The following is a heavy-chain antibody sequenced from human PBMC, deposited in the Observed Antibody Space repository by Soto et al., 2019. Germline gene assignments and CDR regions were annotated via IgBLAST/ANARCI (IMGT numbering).Heavy chain of an antibody. CDR1: GYSFTSYW. CDR3: AIPPVEIIAVAGTPTEYFQH. Sequence: GESLKISCKGSGYSFTSYWIGWVRQMPGKGLEWMGIIYPGDSDTRYSPSFQGQVTISADKSISTAYLQWSSLKASDTAMYYCAIPPVEIIAVAGTPTEYFQHWGQGTLVTVSS. D-gene: IGHD6-19*01. V-gene: IGHV5-51*01. CDR2: IYPGDSDT. J-gene: IGHJ1*01.